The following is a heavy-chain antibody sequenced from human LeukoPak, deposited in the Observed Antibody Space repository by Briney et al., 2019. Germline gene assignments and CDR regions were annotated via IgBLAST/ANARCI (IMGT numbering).Heavy chain of an antibody. J-gene: IGHJ4*02. D-gene: IGHD3-3*01. CDR1: GGSFSGYY. Sequence: SETLSLTRAVYGGSFSGYYWSWIRQPPGKGLEWIGEINHSGSTNYNPSLKSRVTISVDTSKNQFSLKLSSVTAADTAVYYCAREGYDYDFWSGYYRRFDYWGQGTLVTVSS. CDR3: AREGYDYDFWSGYYRRFDY. V-gene: IGHV4-34*01. CDR2: INHSGST.